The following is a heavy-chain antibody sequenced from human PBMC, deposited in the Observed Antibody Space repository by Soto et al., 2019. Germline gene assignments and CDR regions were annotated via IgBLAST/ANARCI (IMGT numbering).Heavy chain of an antibody. CDR2: ISAYNGNT. D-gene: IGHD2-2*01. CDR3: AGFYAYLDY. CDR1: GYTFTSYG. V-gene: IGHV1-18*01. J-gene: IGHJ4*02. Sequence: QGQLVQSGAEVKEPGASVKVSCKASGYTFTSYGISWVRQAPGQGLEWMGWISAYNGNTNYAQKLQGRDTLTTDTATSTAYMELWSLRSDDTAVYYCAGFYAYLDYWGQGTLGTVSS.